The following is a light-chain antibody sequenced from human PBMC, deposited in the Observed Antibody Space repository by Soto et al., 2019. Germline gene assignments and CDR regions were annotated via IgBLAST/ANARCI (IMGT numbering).Light chain of an antibody. V-gene: IGLV1-40*01. CDR3: QSYDSSLSGWV. Sequence: QPVLTKPPSVSGAPGQRVTISCTGSSSNIGAGYDVHWYQQLPGTAPKLLIYGNSNRPSGVPDRFSGSKSGTSASLAITGLQAEDEADYYCQSYDSSLSGWVFGGGTKLTV. J-gene: IGLJ3*02. CDR2: GNS. CDR1: SSNIGAGYD.